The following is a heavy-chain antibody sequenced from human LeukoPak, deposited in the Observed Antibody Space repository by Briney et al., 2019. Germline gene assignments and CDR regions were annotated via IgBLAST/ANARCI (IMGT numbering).Heavy chain of an antibody. J-gene: IGHJ6*03. D-gene: IGHD6-19*01. CDR2: MNPDGSVK. Sequence: PGGSLRLSCAASGFTFANSWMTWVRQAPGKGLEWVGDMNPDGSVKAYVDSVKGRFTISRDNAKNSLYLQMNSLRAEDTAVYYCARDAGNSSGWYGLWRSDYYMDVWGKGTTVTVSS. CDR3: ARDAGNSSGWYGLWRSDYYMDV. CDR1: GFTFANSW. V-gene: IGHV3-7*01.